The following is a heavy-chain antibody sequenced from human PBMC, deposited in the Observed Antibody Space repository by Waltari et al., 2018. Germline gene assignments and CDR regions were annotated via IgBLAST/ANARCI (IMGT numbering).Heavy chain of an antibody. J-gene: IGHJ3*01. CDR2: IDSSGGTQ. CDR1: GFTFGGYE. V-gene: IGHV3-48*03. D-gene: IGHD1-26*01. CDR3: VGIVNVEFDAFDL. Sequence: EEQLVESGGGLVQPGGSLSLSFAASGFTFGGYEMNWVRQAPGKGLEWLSYIDSSGGTQYYADSVKGRFTISRDNAKNSLYLQMNDLRAEDTAMYYCVGIVNVEFDAFDLWGQGTMVTVSS.